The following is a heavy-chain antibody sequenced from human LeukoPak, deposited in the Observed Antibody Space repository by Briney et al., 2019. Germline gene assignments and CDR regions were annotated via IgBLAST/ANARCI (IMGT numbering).Heavy chain of an antibody. D-gene: IGHD2-15*01. CDR3: ASGAATPQGSIYFDY. CDR2: IIPIFGTA. Sequence: ASVKVSCKASGGTFSSYAISWVRQAPGQGLEWMGGIIPIFGTANYAQKFQGRVTITADGSTSTAYMELSSLRSEDTAVYYCASGAATPQGSIYFDYWGQGTLVTVSS. J-gene: IGHJ4*02. V-gene: IGHV1-69*13. CDR1: GGTFSSYA.